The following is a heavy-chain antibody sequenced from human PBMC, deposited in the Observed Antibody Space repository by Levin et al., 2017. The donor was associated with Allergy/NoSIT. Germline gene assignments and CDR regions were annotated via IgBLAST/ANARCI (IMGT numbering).Heavy chain of an antibody. CDR1: GGSISSGDYY. J-gene: IGHJ4*02. CDR2: IYYSGST. V-gene: IGHV4-30-4*01. Sequence: LRLSCTVSGGSISSGDYYWSWIRQPPGKGLEWIGYIYYSGSTYYNPSLKSRVTISVDTSKNQFSLKLSSVTAADTAVYYCARALYCSGGSCYLKNYFDYWGQGTLVTVSS. CDR3: ARALYCSGGSCYLKNYFDY. D-gene: IGHD2-15*01.